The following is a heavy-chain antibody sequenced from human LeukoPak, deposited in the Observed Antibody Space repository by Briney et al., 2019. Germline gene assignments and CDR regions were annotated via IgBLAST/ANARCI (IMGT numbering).Heavy chain of an antibody. V-gene: IGHV4-39*07. J-gene: IGHJ6*03. D-gene: IGHD3-3*01. CDR3: AQYDFWSRTQTTSRTNGKYYMDV. Sequence: PSETLSLTCTVSGGSISSSSYYWGWIRQPPGKGLEWIGSIYYSGSTYYNPSRKSRVTISVDTSKNQFSLKLSSVTAADTAVYYCAQYDFWSRTQTTSRTNGKYYMDVWGKGTTVTVSS. CDR1: GGSISSSSYY. CDR2: IYYSGST.